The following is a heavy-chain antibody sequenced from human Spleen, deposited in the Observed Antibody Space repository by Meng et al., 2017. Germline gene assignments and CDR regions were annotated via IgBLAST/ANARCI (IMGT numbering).Heavy chain of an antibody. CDR2: IYTSGST. V-gene: IGHV4-61*02. CDR1: GGFISSGSYY. CDR3: ARDIGLYGSGSRGVDV. J-gene: IGHJ6*02. Sequence: LRLSCTVSGGFISSGSYYWSWIRQPAGKGLEWIGRIYTSGSTNYNPSLKSRVTISVETSKNQFSLRLSSVTAADTAVYYCARDIGLYGSGSRGVDVWGQGTTVTVAS. D-gene: IGHD3-10*01.